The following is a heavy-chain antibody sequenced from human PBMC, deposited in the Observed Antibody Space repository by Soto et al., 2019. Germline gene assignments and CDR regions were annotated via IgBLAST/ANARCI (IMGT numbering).Heavy chain of an antibody. D-gene: IGHD5-12*01. Sequence: QVQLVQSGAEVKKLGASVKVSCKASGDTFTGYYMHWVRQAPGQGLEWMGWINPNSGGTNYAQKFQGWVTMTRDTSISKVYMELGRLKSDDTAVYYCARSWVATIWGGEIDYWGQGTLVTVSS. J-gene: IGHJ4*02. V-gene: IGHV1-2*04. CDR1: GDTFTGYY. CDR3: ARSWVATIWGGEIDY. CDR2: INPNSGGT.